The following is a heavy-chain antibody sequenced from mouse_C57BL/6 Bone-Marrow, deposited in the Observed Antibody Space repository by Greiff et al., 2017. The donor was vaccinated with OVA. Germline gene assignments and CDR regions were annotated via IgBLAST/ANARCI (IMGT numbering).Heavy chain of an antibody. D-gene: IGHD4-1*01. J-gene: IGHJ4*01. V-gene: IGHV1-15*01. Sequence: QVQLQQSGAELVRPGASVTLSCKASGYTFTDYEMHWVKQTPVHGLEWIGAIDPETGGTAYNQKFKGKAILTADKSSSTAYMELRSLTSEDSAVYYCTRRGYWDCYAMDDWGQGTSVTVSS. CDR3: TRRGYWDCYAMDD. CDR2: IDPETGGT. CDR1: GYTFTDYE.